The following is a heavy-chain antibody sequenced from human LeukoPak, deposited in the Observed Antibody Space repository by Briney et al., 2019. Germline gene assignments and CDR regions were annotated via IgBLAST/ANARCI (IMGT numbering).Heavy chain of an antibody. CDR3: AKDSDSSGSYYIYRPVDY. CDR1: GYTFTSYY. J-gene: IGHJ4*02. D-gene: IGHD3-10*01. V-gene: IGHV1-46*01. CDR2: INPSGGST. Sequence: GASVKVSCKASGYTFTSYYMHWVRQAPGQGLEWMGIINPSGGSTSYAQKFQGRVTMTRDTSTSTVYMELSSLRAEDTAVYYCAKDSDSSGSYYIYRPVDYWGQGTLVTVSS.